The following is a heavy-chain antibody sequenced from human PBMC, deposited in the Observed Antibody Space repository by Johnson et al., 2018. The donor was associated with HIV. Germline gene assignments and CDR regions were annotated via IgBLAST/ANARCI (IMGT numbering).Heavy chain of an antibody. Sequence: EVQLVESGGGLVQRGGSLRLSCVASGVTVSNNYMIWVRQAPGKGLEWVANIKQDGSEKYYVDSVKGRFTISRDNSKNTLYLQMNSLRAEDTAVYYCARDKVDDAFDIWGQGTMVTVSS. V-gene: IGHV3-7*01. CDR3: ARDKVDDAFDI. J-gene: IGHJ3*02. CDR2: IKQDGSEK. CDR1: GVTVSNNY. D-gene: IGHD1-26*01.